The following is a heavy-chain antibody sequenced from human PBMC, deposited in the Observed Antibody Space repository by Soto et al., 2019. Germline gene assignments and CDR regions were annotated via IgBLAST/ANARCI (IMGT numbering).Heavy chain of an antibody. CDR3: ARGLLWFGELSKLYYYYGMDV. Sequence: PGGSLRLSCAASGFTFSSYWMHWVRQAPGKGLVWVSRINSDGSSTSYADSVKGRFTISRDNAKNTLYLQMNSLRAEDTAVYYCARGLLWFGELSKLYYYYGMDVWGQGTTVTVSS. V-gene: IGHV3-74*01. CDR2: INSDGSST. D-gene: IGHD3-10*01. J-gene: IGHJ6*02. CDR1: GFTFSSYW.